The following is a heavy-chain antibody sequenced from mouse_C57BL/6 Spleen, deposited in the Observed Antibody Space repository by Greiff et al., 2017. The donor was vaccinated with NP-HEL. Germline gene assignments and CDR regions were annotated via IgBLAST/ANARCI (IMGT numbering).Heavy chain of an antibody. Sequence: QVQLQQSGAELVKPGASVKLSCKASGYTFTSYWMHWVKQRPGQGLEWIGMIPPNSGSTNYNEKFKSKATLTVDKSSSTAYMQLSSLTSEDSAVYYCARSMDYGSWFAYWGQGTLVTVSA. CDR3: ARSMDYGSWFAY. J-gene: IGHJ3*01. V-gene: IGHV1-64*01. D-gene: IGHD1-1*01. CDR1: GYTFTSYW. CDR2: IPPNSGST.